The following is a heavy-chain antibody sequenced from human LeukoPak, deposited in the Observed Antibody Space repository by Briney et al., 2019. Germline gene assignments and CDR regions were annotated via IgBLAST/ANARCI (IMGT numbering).Heavy chain of an antibody. CDR1: GYTFTGYY. D-gene: IGHD3-10*01. CDR3: ARLGSGSYYSDPDFDY. J-gene: IGHJ4*02. CDR2: INPNSGGT. V-gene: IGHV1-2*02. Sequence: GASVKVSCKPSGYTFTGYYMHWVRQAPGQGLEWMGWINPNSGGTNYAQKFQGRVTMTRDTSISTAYMELSRLRSDDTAVYYSARLGSGSYYSDPDFDYWGQGTLVTVSS.